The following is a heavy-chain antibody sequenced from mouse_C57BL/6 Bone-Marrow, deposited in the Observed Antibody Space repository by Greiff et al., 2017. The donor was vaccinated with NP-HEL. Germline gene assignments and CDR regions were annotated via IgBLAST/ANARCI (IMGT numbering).Heavy chain of an antibody. V-gene: IGHV5-17*01. D-gene: IGHD2-3*01. CDR1: GFTFSDYG. J-gene: IGHJ3*01. Sequence: EVNLVESGGGLVKPGGSLKLSCAASGFTFSDYGMHWVRQAPEKGLEWVAYISSGSSTIYYADTVKGRFTISRDNAKNTLFLQMTSLRSEDTAMYYCARFDGYYGFAYWGQGTLVTVSA. CDR3: ARFDGYYGFAY. CDR2: ISSGSSTI.